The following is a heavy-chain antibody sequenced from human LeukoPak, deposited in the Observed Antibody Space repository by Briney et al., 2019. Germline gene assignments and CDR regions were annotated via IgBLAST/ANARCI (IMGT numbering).Heavy chain of an antibody. CDR1: GYTFTGYY. J-gene: IGHJ4*02. CDR3: ARSITIFGVVSTFDY. CDR2: TNPNSGGT. V-gene: IGHV1-2*02. D-gene: IGHD3-3*01. Sequence: ASVKVSCKASGYTFTGYYMHWVRQAPGQGLEWMGWTNPNSGGTNYAQKFQGRVTMTRDTSISTAYMELSRLRSDDTAVYYCARSITIFGVVSTFDYWGQGTLVTVSS.